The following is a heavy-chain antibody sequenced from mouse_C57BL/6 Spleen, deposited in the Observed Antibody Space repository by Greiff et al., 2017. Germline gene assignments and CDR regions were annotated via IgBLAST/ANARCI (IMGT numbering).Heavy chain of an antibody. CDR3: ARVYSNYSYYVDY. D-gene: IGHD2-5*01. J-gene: IGHJ2*01. CDR1: GYTFTSYW. CDR2: IDPSDSET. V-gene: IGHV1-52*01. Sequence: QVQLQQPGAELVRPGSSVKLSCKASGYTFTSYWMHWVKQRPIQGLEWIGNIDPSDSETHYNQKFKDKATLTVDKSSSTAYMQLSSLTSEDSAVYYCARVYSNYSYYVDYWGQGTTLTVSS.